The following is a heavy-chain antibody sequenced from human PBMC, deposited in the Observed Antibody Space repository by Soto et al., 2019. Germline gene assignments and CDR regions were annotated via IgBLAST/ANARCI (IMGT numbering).Heavy chain of an antibody. Sequence: GGSLRLSCAASGFTFSSYVMTWVRQAPGKGLDWVSSITDSGVNTYSADSVKGRFTISRDNSKNTLYLQMNNLRAEDTAVYYCAKAMYDILPGYYVPYYFDCWGQGTLVTVSS. CDR2: ITDSGVNT. CDR3: AKAMYDILPGYYVPYYFDC. V-gene: IGHV3-23*01. J-gene: IGHJ4*02. CDR1: GFTFSSYV. D-gene: IGHD3-9*01.